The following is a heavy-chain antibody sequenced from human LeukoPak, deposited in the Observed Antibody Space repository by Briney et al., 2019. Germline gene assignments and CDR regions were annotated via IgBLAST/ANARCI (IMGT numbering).Heavy chain of an antibody. Sequence: QAGGSLRLSCAASGFTFSSYWMHWVRQAPGKGLVWVSRINSDGSSTGYADSVKGRFTISRDNAKNTLYLQMNSLRAEDTAVYYCARDQLYYDFWSGYYREDYYYGMDVWGQGTMVTVSS. CDR1: GFTFSSYW. V-gene: IGHV3-74*01. D-gene: IGHD3-3*01. CDR3: ARDQLYYDFWSGYYREDYYYGMDV. J-gene: IGHJ6*02. CDR2: INSDGSST.